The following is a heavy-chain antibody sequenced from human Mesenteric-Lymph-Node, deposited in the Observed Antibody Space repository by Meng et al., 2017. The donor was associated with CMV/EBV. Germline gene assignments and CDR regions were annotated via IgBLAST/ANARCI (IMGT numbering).Heavy chain of an antibody. CDR1: GFTVNNNY. V-gene: IGHV3-66*02. D-gene: IGHD3-22*01. J-gene: IGHJ4*02. CDR3: ASSLSRFASSGYFGY. Sequence: GGSLRLSCAASGFTVNNNYMTWVRQAPGRGLECVGIIYSAGTTYYADSVKGRFTISRDNSKSMLYLQMTSLRPEDTAVYYCASSLSRFASSGYFGYWGQGALVTVSS. CDR2: IYSAGTT.